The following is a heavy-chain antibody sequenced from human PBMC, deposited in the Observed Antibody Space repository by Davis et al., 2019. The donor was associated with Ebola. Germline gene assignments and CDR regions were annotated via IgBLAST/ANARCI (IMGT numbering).Heavy chain of an antibody. CDR1: GYTFTGYY. Sequence: ASVKVSCKASGYTFTGYYMHWVRQAPGQGLEWMGWINPNSGGTNYAQKFQGRVTMTRDTSISTAYMELSRLRSDDTAVYYCARDPLYSGWGGWFDPWGQGTLVTVSS. V-gene: IGHV1-2*02. CDR2: INPNSGGT. CDR3: ARDPLYSGWGGWFDP. D-gene: IGHD1-26*01. J-gene: IGHJ5*02.